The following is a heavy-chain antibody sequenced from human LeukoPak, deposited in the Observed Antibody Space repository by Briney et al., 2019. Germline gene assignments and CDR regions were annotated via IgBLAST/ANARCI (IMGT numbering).Heavy chain of an antibody. Sequence: ASVKVSFKASGYTFTTYHMHWVRQAPGQGLEWMGIVNPSDGSTTYAQKFQGRVTMTGDTSTSTVYMELSSLRSEDTAIYYCARVLTAMDPRGYFDYWGQGTLVTVSS. CDR3: ARVLTAMDPRGYFDY. D-gene: IGHD5-18*01. CDR1: GYTFTTYH. V-gene: IGHV1-46*01. J-gene: IGHJ4*02. CDR2: VNPSDGST.